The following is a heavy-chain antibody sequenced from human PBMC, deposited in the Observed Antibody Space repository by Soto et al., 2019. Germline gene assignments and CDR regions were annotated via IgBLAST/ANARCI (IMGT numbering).Heavy chain of an antibody. D-gene: IGHD3-16*02. CDR3: ARASYDYVWGSYRVEFDY. CDR1: GGSISSYY. V-gene: IGHV4-59*01. Sequence: PSETLSLTCYVSGGSISSYYWSWIRQPPGKGLEWIGYIYYSGSTNYNPSLKSRVTISVDTSKNQFSLKLSSVTAADTAVYYCARASYDYVWGSYRVEFDYWGQGTLVTVSS. CDR2: IYYSGST. J-gene: IGHJ4*02.